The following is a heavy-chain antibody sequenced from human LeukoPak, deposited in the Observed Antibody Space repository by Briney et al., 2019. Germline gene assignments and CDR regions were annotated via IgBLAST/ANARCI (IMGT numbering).Heavy chain of an antibody. CDR3: VKNGWLDY. J-gene: IGHJ4*02. Sequence: VNLGGSLRLSCAASGFTFSSQNMNWARQAPGKGLEWVAYISTSGDSTKYADSVEGRFTISRDNAENSLYLLMNSLRVEDTAVYYCVKNGWLDYWGQGILVTVSS. D-gene: IGHD6-19*01. CDR1: GFTFSSQN. CDR2: ISTSGDST. V-gene: IGHV3-21*06.